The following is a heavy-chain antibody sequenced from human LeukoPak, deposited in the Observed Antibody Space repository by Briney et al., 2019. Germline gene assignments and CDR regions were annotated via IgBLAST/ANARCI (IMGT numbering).Heavy chain of an antibody. D-gene: IGHD3-16*01. J-gene: IGHJ3*02. Sequence: GASVKVSCKASGYTFTSYGISWVRQAPGQGVEWMGWISAYNGNTNYAQKLQGRVTMTTDTSTSTAYMELRSLRSDDTAVYYCARVGEYDYVWGSYLPPDAFDIWGQGTMVTVSS. V-gene: IGHV1-18*01. CDR3: ARVGEYDYVWGSYLPPDAFDI. CDR1: GYTFTSYG. CDR2: ISAYNGNT.